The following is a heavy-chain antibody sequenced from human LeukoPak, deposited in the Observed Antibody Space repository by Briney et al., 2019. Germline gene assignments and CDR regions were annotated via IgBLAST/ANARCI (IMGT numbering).Heavy chain of an antibody. V-gene: IGHV1-2*02. Sequence: ASVKVSCKASGYTFTGYYMHWVRQAPGQGLEWMGWINPNSGGTNYARKFQGRVTMTRDTSISTAYMELSRLRSDDTAVYYCASRGMEGATTVDYWGQGTLVTVSS. D-gene: IGHD1-26*01. CDR1: GYTFTGYY. J-gene: IGHJ4*02. CDR3: ASRGMEGATTVDY. CDR2: INPNSGGT.